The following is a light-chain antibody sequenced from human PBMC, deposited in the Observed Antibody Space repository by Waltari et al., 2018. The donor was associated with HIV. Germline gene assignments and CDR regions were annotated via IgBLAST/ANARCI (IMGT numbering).Light chain of an antibody. V-gene: IGLV2-8*01. CDR2: KVN. CDR1: SSDVGGYNY. Sequence: QSALTQPPSASGSPGQSVTISCTGTSSDVGGYNYVSWYQQHPGKAPKRLIYKVNKRPSGVPYRFSGSKSGTTASLTVSGLQAEDEADYYCSSYAGSNNRVFGGGTKLTVL. CDR3: SSYAGSNNRV. J-gene: IGLJ2*01.